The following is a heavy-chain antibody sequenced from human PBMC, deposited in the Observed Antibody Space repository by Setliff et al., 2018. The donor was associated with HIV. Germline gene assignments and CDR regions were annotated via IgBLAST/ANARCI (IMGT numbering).Heavy chain of an antibody. CDR2: MRYDGKNK. Sequence: GGSLRLSCAASGFTFSRYGMHWVRQAPGKGLEWVTFMRYDGKNKFYVDSVKGRFTIPRDDSMNMLYLQMNSLRTEDTAVYYCSRGVRLDFWGQGTLVTVSS. CDR3: SRGVRLDF. D-gene: IGHD3-16*01. CDR1: GFTFSRYG. V-gene: IGHV3-30*02. J-gene: IGHJ4*02.